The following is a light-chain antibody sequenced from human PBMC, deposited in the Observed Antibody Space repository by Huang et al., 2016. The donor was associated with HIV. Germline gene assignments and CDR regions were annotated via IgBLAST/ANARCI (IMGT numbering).Light chain of an antibody. J-gene: IGKJ1*01. V-gene: IGKV4-1*01. Sequence: DIIMSQSPESLTVSLGERATHNCRSSESVYASSTSKDYMAWFQQKPGQPPRLLLFWASSREVGVPDRFSGSGSGTHFTLTIANLQPEDAAIYYCQQYYSSPQTFGQGTRV. CDR2: WAS. CDR3: QQYYSSPQT. CDR1: ESVYASSTSKDY.